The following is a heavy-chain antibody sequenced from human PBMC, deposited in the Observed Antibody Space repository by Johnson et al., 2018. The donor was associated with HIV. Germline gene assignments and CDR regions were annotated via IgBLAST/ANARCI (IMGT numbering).Heavy chain of an antibody. V-gene: IGHV3-66*01. CDR1: GLSVSTNF. CDR3: AKGPWGYGDYHAFDI. CDR2: FYSGGTT. Sequence: VQLVESVGGVVQPGGSLRLSCAASGLSVSTNFMSWVRQPPGKGLEWVSIFYSGGTTNYADSVKGRFTISRDNSKNTVYLQMNSLRAEDTAVYYGAKGPWGYGDYHAFDIWGQGTKVTVSS. J-gene: IGHJ3*02. D-gene: IGHD4-17*01.